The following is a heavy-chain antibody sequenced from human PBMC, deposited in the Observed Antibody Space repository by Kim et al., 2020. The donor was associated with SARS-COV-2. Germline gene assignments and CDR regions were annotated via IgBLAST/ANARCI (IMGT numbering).Heavy chain of an antibody. Sequence: SETLSLTCAVYGGSFSGYYWSWIRQPPGKGLEWIGEINHSGSTNYNPSLKSRVTISVDTSKNQFSLKLSSVTAADTAVYYCAVVGGRITMVRGARRDQNWGQGTLVTVSS. CDR2: INHSGST. CDR1: GGSFSGYY. D-gene: IGHD3-10*01. J-gene: IGHJ4*02. CDR3: AVVGGRITMVRGARRDQN. V-gene: IGHV4-34*01.